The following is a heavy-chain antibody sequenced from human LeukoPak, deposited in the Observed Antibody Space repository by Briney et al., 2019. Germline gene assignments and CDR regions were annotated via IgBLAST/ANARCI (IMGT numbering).Heavy chain of an antibody. D-gene: IGHD3-22*01. Sequence: KPSETLSLTCTVSGGFTTTHYWSWIRQPPGKGLEWIGFIYYSGTTNYNPSLRSRVTISVDTSKNQFSLSLTSVSAADTAVYYCARNFNQYDNGGYYVWFDPWGQGTLVTVSS. CDR1: GGFTTTHY. V-gene: IGHV4-59*11. CDR2: IYYSGTT. J-gene: IGHJ5*02. CDR3: ARNFNQYDNGGYYVWFDP.